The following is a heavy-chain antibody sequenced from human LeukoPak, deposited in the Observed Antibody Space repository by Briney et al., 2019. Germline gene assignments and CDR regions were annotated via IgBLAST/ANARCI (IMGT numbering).Heavy chain of an antibody. Sequence: PSETLSLTCAVSGYFISSGYYWAWIRQPPGKGLEWIGSIYHSGSTYYNPSLKSRVTISVDTSKNQFSLRLSSVTPADTAVYYCARADFGVVGHAYWGQGTVVTVSS. CDR1: GYFISSGYY. V-gene: IGHV4-38-2*01. CDR2: IYHSGST. J-gene: IGHJ4*02. D-gene: IGHD3-3*01. CDR3: ARADFGVVGHAY.